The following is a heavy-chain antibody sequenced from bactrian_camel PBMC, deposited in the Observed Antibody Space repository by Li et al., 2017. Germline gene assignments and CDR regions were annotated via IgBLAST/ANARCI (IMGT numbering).Heavy chain of an antibody. J-gene: IGHJ4*01. Sequence: VQLVESGGGLVQPGGSLRLSCAGSGFPFSTYDMSWVHQAPGKGLEWVSSINSGGSETYYLDSVKGRFSISRDNSKNTAYLQLNSLETEDMAMYYCAIGLFADFGLGRGTQVTVS. D-gene: IGHD5*01. V-gene: IGHV3S40*01. CDR1: GFPFSTYD. CDR2: INSGGSET.